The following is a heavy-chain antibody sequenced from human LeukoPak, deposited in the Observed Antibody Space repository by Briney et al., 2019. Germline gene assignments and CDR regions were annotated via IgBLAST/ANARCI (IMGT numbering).Heavy chain of an antibody. Sequence: ASVTVSCKASGYTFSGYYIHWVRQAPGQGLEWMGRINPNNGGTNYAQKFQGRVTMTRDMSMSTAYMELSRLRSDDTAVYYCAGEDNSSGYRPFDIWGQGAMVTVPS. J-gene: IGHJ3*02. V-gene: IGHV1-2*06. CDR1: GYTFSGYY. D-gene: IGHD3-22*01. CDR2: INPNNGGT. CDR3: AGEDNSSGYRPFDI.